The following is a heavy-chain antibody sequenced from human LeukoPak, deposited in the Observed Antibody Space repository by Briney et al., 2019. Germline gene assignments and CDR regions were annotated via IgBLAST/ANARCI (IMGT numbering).Heavy chain of an antibody. J-gene: IGHJ4*02. D-gene: IGHD3-10*01. V-gene: IGHV4-39*01. CDR2: MYYRGST. Sequence: SETLSLTCTVSGGSISSSSHYWGWIRQPPGKGLEWIGSMYYRGSTYHNPSLKSRVTISVDTSKNQFSLKLSSVTAADTAVYYCARLEITMVRGLDYWGQGTLVTVSS. CDR3: ARLEITMVRGLDY. CDR1: GGSISSSSHY.